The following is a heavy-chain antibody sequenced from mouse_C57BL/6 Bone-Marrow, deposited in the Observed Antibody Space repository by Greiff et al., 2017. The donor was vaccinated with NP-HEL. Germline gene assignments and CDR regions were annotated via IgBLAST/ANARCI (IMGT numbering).Heavy chain of an antibody. CDR2: IYPGSGST. Sequence: VQLQQPGAELVKPGASVKMSCKASGYTFTSYWITWVKQRPGQGLEWIGDIYPGSGSTNYNETFKSMATLTVDTTSSTAYMQLSSRTSEDSAVYYCARREGLSLRRGYFDVWSTGTTVTVSS. V-gene: IGHV1-55*01. CDR3: ARREGLSLRRGYFDV. J-gene: IGHJ1*03. CDR1: GYTFTSYW. D-gene: IGHD2-4*01.